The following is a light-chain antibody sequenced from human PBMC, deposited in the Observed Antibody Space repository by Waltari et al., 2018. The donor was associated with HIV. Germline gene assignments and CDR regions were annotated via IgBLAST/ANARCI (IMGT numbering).Light chain of an antibody. J-gene: IGKJ2*03. V-gene: IGKV1-39*01. CDR1: QSISSY. CDR3: QQSYSTPMYS. Sequence: DLQLTQSPSSLSASVGARVTIPCRASQSISSYLNWYQQKPGKAPKLLIYAASSLQSGVPSRFSGSGSGTDFTLTISSLQPEDFATYYCQQSYSTPMYSFGQGTKLEIK. CDR2: AAS.